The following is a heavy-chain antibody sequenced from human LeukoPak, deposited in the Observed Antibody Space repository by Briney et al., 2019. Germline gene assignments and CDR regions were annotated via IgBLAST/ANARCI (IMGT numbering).Heavy chain of an antibody. J-gene: IGHJ5*02. D-gene: IGHD6-13*01. CDR2: IYPGDSDT. CDR1: GYSFTSYW. CDR3: ARCGIAAAGTGWFDP. V-gene: IGHV5-51*01. Sequence: GESLKISCKGSGYSFTSYWIGWVRQMPGKGLEWMGIIYPGDSDTRYSPSFQAQVTISADKSISTAYLQWSSLKASDTAMYYCARCGIAAAGTGWFDPWGQGTLVTVSS.